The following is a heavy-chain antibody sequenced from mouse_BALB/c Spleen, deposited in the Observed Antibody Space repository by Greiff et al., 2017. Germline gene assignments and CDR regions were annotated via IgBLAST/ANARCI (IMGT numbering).Heavy chain of an antibody. CDR2: ISSGGST. CDR1: GFTFSSYA. CDR3: ARGYYGTPFAY. J-gene: IGHJ3*01. D-gene: IGHD1-1*01. V-gene: IGHV5-6-5*01. Sequence: DVQLVESGGGLVKPGGSLKLSCAASGFTFSSYAMSWVRQTPEKRLEWVASISSGGSTYYPDSVKGRFTISRDNARNILYLQMSSLRSEDTAMYYCARGYYGTPFAYWGQGTLVTVSA.